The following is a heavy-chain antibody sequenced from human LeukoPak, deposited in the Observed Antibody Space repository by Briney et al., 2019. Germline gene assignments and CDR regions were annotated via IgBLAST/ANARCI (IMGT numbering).Heavy chain of an antibody. CDR3: ARANVVVVAGEYYFDY. CDR2: IYTSGST. D-gene: IGHD2-15*01. Sequence: SETLSLTCTASGGSISSGSYYWSWIRQPAGKGLEWIGRIYTSGSTNYNPSLKSRVTISVDTSKNQFSLKLSSVTAADTAVYYCARANVVVVAGEYYFDYWGQGTLVTVSS. V-gene: IGHV4-61*02. CDR1: GGSISSGSYY. J-gene: IGHJ4*02.